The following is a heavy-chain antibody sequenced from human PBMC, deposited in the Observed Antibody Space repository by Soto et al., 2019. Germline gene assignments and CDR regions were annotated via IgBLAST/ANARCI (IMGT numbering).Heavy chain of an antibody. CDR2: IYYSGST. V-gene: IGHV4-39*01. CDR1: GGSISSSSYY. J-gene: IGHJ4*02. CDR3: ARSVAGINFDY. D-gene: IGHD6-19*01. Sequence: SETLSLTCTVSGGSISSSSYYWGWIRQPPGKGLEWIGSIYYSGSTYYNPSLKSRVTISVDTSKNQFSLKLSSVTAADTAVYYCARSVAGINFDYWGQGTLVTVSS.